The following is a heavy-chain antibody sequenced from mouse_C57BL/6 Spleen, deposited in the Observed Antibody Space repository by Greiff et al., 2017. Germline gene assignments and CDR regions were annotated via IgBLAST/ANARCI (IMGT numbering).Heavy chain of an antibody. Sequence: QVQLKESGPELVKPGASVKMSCKASGYTFTSYDITWVKQRPGQGLEWIGWIYPRDGSTKYNEKFKGKATLTVDTSSSTAYMGLHSLTSEDSAVYFCAREEYYGSRYFGYWGQGTTLTVSS. J-gene: IGHJ2*01. CDR1: GYTFTSYD. CDR2: IYPRDGST. V-gene: IGHV1-85*01. D-gene: IGHD1-1*01. CDR3: AREEYYGSRYFGY.